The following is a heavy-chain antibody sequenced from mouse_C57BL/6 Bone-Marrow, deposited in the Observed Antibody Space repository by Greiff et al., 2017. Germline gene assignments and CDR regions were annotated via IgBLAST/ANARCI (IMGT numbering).Heavy chain of an antibody. V-gene: IGHV1-69*01. J-gene: IGHJ4*01. CDR2: INPTDSYT. CDR3: ARGGLDDCMDY. D-gene: IGHD2-4*01. Sequence: VQLKQPGAELVMPGASVKLSCKASGYTFTSYWMHWVKQRPGQGLEWIGEINPTDSYTNYNQKFKGKATLTVDKSSSTAYMKLSSLTSEDSAVYYCARGGLDDCMDYWGQGTSVTVSS. CDR1: GYTFTSYW.